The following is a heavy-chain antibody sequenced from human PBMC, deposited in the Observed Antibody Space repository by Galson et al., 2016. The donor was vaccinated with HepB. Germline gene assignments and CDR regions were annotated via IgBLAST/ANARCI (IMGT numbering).Heavy chain of an antibody. Sequence: SETLSLTCTVSGGSIGNTYWNWIRQPPGKGLEWIAFMSYSGSINYNPSLKSRVTLSGDTSKSQFTLKLSSVTAADTAVYYCARGFDGSGLYYGSDAFDVWGQGTMVTVSS. CDR2: MSYSGSI. D-gene: IGHD3-22*01. V-gene: IGHV4-59*01. CDR3: ARGFDGSGLYYGSDAFDV. J-gene: IGHJ3*01. CDR1: GGSIGNTY.